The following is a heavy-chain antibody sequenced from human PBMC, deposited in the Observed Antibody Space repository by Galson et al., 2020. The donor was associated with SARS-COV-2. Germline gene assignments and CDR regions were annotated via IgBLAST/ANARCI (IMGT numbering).Heavy chain of an antibody. Sequence: HGESLKISCEGSGYRFSNYWITWVRQMPGKGLEWMGRIDPSDSYTNYSPAFQGHVTISADKSINTAYLQWSSLKASDTAIYYCARHYYVSSAPEIGYWGQGTLVTVSS. J-gene: IGHJ4*02. D-gene: IGHD3-22*01. V-gene: IGHV5-10-1*01. CDR1: GYRFSNYW. CDR2: IDPSDSYT. CDR3: ARHYYVSSAPEIGY.